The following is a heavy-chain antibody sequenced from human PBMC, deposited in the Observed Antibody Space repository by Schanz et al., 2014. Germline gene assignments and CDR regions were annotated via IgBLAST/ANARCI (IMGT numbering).Heavy chain of an antibody. V-gene: IGHV1-18*01. CDR3: ARGGGELLPFNN. CDR2: ISVYNGNT. J-gene: IGHJ4*02. CDR1: GYTFTGYG. Sequence: QVHLVQSGAEVKKPGASVKVSCKASGYTFTGYGISWVRQAPGQGLEWMGWISVYNGNTNYVQKFQGRVIMTTDTSPSTAYMELRSLRPDDTAVYYCARGGGELLPFNNWGQGTLVTVSS. D-gene: IGHD3-16*01.